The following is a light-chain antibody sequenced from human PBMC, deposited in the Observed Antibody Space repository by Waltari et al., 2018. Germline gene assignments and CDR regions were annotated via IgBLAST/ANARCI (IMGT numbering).Light chain of an antibody. J-gene: IGLJ2*01. CDR1: SRDFGGYNI. V-gene: IGLV2-11*01. CDR3: CSYAGSYTVV. Sequence: QSALTQPRQVSGSPGQSVPISGPGTSRDFGGYNIVSWYQHPPGKAPKLLIFDVIKRPSGVPDRFSGSKSGNTASLTISGLQAEDEADYYCCSYAGSYTVVFGGGTRLTVL. CDR2: DVI.